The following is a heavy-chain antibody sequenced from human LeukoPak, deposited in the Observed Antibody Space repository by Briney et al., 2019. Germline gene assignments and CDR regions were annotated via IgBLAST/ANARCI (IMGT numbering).Heavy chain of an antibody. Sequence: SETLSLTCTVSGGAISGGVYYWRWTRQHPGKGLEWMGYIYYSGSTYYNPSLKSRVTISVDTSKNQFSLKLSSVTAADTAVYYCARAAYGSGSYYAPLSYYYYGMDVWGQGTTVTVSS. CDR3: ARAAYGSGSYYAPLSYYYYGMDV. D-gene: IGHD3-10*01. V-gene: IGHV4-31*02. CDR1: GGAISGGVYY. J-gene: IGHJ6*02. CDR2: IYYSGST.